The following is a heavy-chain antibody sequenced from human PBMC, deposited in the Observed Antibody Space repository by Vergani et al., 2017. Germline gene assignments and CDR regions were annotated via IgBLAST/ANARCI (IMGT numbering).Heavy chain of an antibody. D-gene: IGHD3-22*01. CDR3: ARTVLSSGYFDY. CDR2: IYHSGST. J-gene: IGHJ4*02. CDR1: GYSISSGYY. V-gene: IGHV4-38-2*01. Sequence: QVQLQESGPGLVKPSETLSLTCAVSGYSISSGYYCGWIRRPPGKGLEWFGSIYHSGSTYYNTSLKSRVTISVDTSKNQFSLKLSSVTAADTAVYYCARTVLSSGYFDYWGQGTLVTVSS.